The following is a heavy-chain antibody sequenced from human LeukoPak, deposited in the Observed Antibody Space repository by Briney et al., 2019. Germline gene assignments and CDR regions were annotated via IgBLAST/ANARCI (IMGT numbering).Heavy chain of an antibody. CDR3: AKDFYSVTYPRFDY. Sequence: GGSLRLTCAASGFTFSDYAMSWVRQAPGKGPEWISAISGTGGSGDSTYYADSVKGRFTISRDNSKITLYLQMNSLRAEDTAVYYCAKDFYSVTYPRFDYWGQGTLVTVSS. V-gene: IGHV3-23*01. D-gene: IGHD4-23*01. CDR2: ISGTGGSGDST. J-gene: IGHJ4*02. CDR1: GFTFSDYA.